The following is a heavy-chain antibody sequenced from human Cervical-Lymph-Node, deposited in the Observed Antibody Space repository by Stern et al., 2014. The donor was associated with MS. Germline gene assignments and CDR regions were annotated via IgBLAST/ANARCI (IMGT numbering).Heavy chain of an antibody. CDR1: GGSISSGSFY. J-gene: IGHJ4*02. CDR2: IYSSGST. D-gene: IGHD5-18*01. CDR3: ARETGGYTYGDTDFFDY. Sequence: QVQLQESGPGLVKPSQTLSLTCIVSGGSISSGSFYWNWIRQPAGKGLEWIGRIYSSGSTNYNPYLKSRVTISGDTSKHQFSPKMISMTAADTAVYYCARETGGYTYGDTDFFDYWGQGALVTVSS. V-gene: IGHV4-61*02.